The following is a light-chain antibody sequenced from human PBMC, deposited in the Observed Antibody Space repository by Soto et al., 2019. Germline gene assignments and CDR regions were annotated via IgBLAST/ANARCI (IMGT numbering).Light chain of an antibody. CDR2: GAS. J-gene: IGKJ4*01. Sequence: IGFAQSPSALSMSPGERGTLSCRASQSVPLNYLAWYQQKPGQPPRLLIYGASSRATGIPARFRGSGSGTEFTLTISSLQSEDFALYYCQQYNNWPHTFGGGTKVDIK. V-gene: IGKV3D-15*01. CDR1: QSVPLN. CDR3: QQYNNWPHT.